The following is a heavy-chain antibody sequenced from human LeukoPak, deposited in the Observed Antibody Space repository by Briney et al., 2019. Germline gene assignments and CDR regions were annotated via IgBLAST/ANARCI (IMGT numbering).Heavy chain of an antibody. J-gene: IGHJ4*02. CDR2: IRYDGSNK. Sequence: PGGSLRLSCAASGFTFSSYGMHWVRQAPGKGLEWVAFIRYDGSNKYYADSVKGRFTISRDNSKNTLYLQMNSLRAEDTAVYYCAKARTYYYDSSGSDGMDYWGQGTLVTVSS. CDR1: GFTFSSYG. CDR3: AKARTYYYDSSGSDGMDY. V-gene: IGHV3-30*02. D-gene: IGHD3-22*01.